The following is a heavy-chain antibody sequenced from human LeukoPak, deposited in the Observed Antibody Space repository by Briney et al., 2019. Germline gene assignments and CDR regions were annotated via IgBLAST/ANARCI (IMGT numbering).Heavy chain of an antibody. CDR2: ISSSSTYI. Sequence: PGGSLRLSCAASGFTFSSYIMNWVRQAPGKGLEWVSSISSSSTYIHYADSVKGRFTISRDNTKNSLSLQMNSLRVEDTAVYYCARGGFYTDPDAFDVWGQGTMVTVSS. V-gene: IGHV3-21*01. CDR1: GFTFSSYI. J-gene: IGHJ3*01. CDR3: ARGGFYTDPDAFDV. D-gene: IGHD1-26*01.